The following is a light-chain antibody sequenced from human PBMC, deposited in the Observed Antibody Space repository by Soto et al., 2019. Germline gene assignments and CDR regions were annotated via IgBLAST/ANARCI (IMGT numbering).Light chain of an antibody. Sequence: DIQMTQSPSTLSGSVGDRFTITCRASQTISSWLAWYQQKPGKAPKRLIYGSSSLQSGVPSRFSGSGSGTEFILTISSLQPEDSATYYCLQHHSFPRTFGQGTKVDIK. J-gene: IGKJ1*01. CDR1: QTISSW. V-gene: IGKV1-5*01. CDR3: LQHHSFPRT. CDR2: GSS.